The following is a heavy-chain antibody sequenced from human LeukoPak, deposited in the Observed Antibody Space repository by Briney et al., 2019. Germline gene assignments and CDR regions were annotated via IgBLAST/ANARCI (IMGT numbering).Heavy chain of an antibody. Sequence: GASVKVSCKASGYTFTSYYMHWVRQAPGQGLEWMGIISPSGGSTSYAQKFQGRVTMTRDTSTSTVYMELSSLRSEDTAVYYCARDYGDYVPDYWGQGTLVTVSS. D-gene: IGHD4-17*01. CDR3: ARDYGDYVPDY. J-gene: IGHJ4*02. V-gene: IGHV1-46*01. CDR1: GYTFTSYY. CDR2: ISPSGGST.